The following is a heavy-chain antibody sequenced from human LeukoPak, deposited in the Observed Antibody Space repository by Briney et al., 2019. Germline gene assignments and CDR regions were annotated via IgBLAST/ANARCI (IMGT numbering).Heavy chain of an antibody. CDR1: GGSISSRSYY. CDR3: ASLQWLVLGYFDY. V-gene: IGHV4-39*07. CDR2: IYYSGST. Sequence: PSETLSLTCTVSGGSISSRSYYWGWIRQPPGKGLEWIGSIYYSGSTYHNPSRKSRVTISVDTSKNRFSLKLTSVTAADTAVYYCASLQWLVLGYFDYWGQGTLVTVSS. D-gene: IGHD6-19*01. J-gene: IGHJ4*02.